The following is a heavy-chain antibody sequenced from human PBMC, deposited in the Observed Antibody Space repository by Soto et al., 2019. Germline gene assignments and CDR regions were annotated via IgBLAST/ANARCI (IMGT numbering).Heavy chain of an antibody. V-gene: IGHV3-33*01. CDR1: GFTFISYG. D-gene: IGHD3-22*01. CDR3: ARDTTYYDSSGYYGYFDY. J-gene: IGHJ4*02. Sequence: GGSLRLSCAASGFTFISYGMHWVRQAPGKGLEWVAVIWYDGSNKYYADSVKGRFTISRDNSKNTLYLQMNSLRAEDTAVYYCARDTTYYDSSGYYGYFDYWGQGTLVTVSS. CDR2: IWYDGSNK.